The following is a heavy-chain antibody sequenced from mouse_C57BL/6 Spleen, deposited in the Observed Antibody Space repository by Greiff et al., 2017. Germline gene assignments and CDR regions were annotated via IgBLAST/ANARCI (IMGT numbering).Heavy chain of an antibody. V-gene: IGHV1-59*01. D-gene: IGHD2-5*01. J-gene: IGHJ4*01. CDR2: IDPSDSYT. CDR1: GYTLTSYW. CDR3: ARRAYYSNYAAMDY. Sequence: QVQLQQPGAELVRPGTSVKLSCKASGYTLTSYWMHWVKQRPGQGLEWIGVIDPSDSYTNYNQKFKGKATLTVDTSSSTAYMQLRSLTSEDSAVDYCARRAYYSNYAAMDYWGQGTSVTVSS.